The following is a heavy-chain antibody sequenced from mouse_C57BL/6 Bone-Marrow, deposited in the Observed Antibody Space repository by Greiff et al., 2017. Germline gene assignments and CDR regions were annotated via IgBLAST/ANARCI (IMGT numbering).Heavy chain of an antibody. D-gene: IGHD2-2*01. V-gene: IGHV1-64*01. J-gene: IGHJ2*01. CDR1: GYTFTSYW. CDR2: IHPNSGST. CDR3: ARLWLRYYFDY. Sequence: VQLQQPGAELVKPGASVKLSCKASGYTFTSYWMHWVKQRPGQGLEWIGMIHPNSGSTNNNEKFKSKATLTVDKSSSTAYMQLRSLTSEDSAVYYCARLWLRYYFDYWGQGTTLTVSS.